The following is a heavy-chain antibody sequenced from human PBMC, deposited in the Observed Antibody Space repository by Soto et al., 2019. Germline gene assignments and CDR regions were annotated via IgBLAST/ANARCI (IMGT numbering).Heavy chain of an antibody. D-gene: IGHD3-3*01. V-gene: IGHV3-15*01. CDR3: TTRTFGVNYTYFDY. Sequence: EVQLVESGGGLVKPGGSLRLSCAASGFTFSNAWMTWVRQAPGKGLEWVGRIKSKVDGETTDYGAPVKGRFTISRDDSKDSLFLQMNSLKIEDTAVYYCTTRTFGVNYTYFDYWGQGTLVTVSS. CDR1: GFTFSNAW. J-gene: IGHJ4*02. CDR2: IKSKVDGETT.